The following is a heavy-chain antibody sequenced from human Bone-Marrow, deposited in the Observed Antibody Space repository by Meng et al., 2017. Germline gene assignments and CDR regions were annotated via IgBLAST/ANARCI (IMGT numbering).Heavy chain of an antibody. CDR3: ARAPYNYYGSGTNTYYYGMDV. CDR2: IIPIFGTA. V-gene: IGHV1-69*13. J-gene: IGHJ6*02. CDR1: GGTFGSYA. Sequence: SVKVSCKASGGTFGSYAISWVRQAPGQGLEWMGGIIPIFGTANYAQKFQGRVTITADESTSTAYMELSSLRSEDTAVYYCARAPYNYYGSGTNTYYYGMDVWGQGTTVTVSS. D-gene: IGHD3-10*01.